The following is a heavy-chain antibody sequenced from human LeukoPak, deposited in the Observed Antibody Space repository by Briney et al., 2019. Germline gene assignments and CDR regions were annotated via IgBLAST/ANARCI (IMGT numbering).Heavy chain of an antibody. CDR1: GFTFSSYG. CDR3: ARDRASLWGPYYYFDY. CDR2: ISYDGSNK. Sequence: PGRSLRLSCAASGFTFSSYGMHWVRQAPGKGLEWVAVISYDGSNKYYADSVKGRFTISRDNSKNTLYVQMNSLRAEDAAVYYCARDRASLWGPYYYFDYWGQGTLVTVSS. D-gene: IGHD2-21*01. J-gene: IGHJ4*02. V-gene: IGHV3-30*03.